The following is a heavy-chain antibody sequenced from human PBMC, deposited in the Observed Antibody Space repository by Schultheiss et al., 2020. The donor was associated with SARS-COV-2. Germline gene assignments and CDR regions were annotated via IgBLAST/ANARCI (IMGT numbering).Heavy chain of an antibody. CDR2: IYTSGST. CDR3: ASASPRPPGEWFDP. V-gene: IGHV4-4*07. J-gene: IGHJ5*02. D-gene: IGHD3-10*01. Sequence: SETLSLTCTVSGGSISSYYWSWIRQPAGKGLEWIGRIYTSGSTNYNPSLKSRVTMSVDTSKNQFSLKLSSVTAADTAVYYCASASPRPPGEWFDPWGQGTLVTVSS. CDR1: GGSISSYY.